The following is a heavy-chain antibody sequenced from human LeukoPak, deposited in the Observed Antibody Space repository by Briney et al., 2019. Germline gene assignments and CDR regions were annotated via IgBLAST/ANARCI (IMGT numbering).Heavy chain of an antibody. CDR3: AKADSYGGNSQLFDF. CDR1: GFTFSSYG. J-gene: IGHJ5*01. V-gene: IGHV3-30*18. Sequence: GGSLRLSWAAAGFTFSSYGMHWVRQAPGKGLEWVAVISYDGSNKYYADSVKGRFTVSRDNSKDTLFLQMKSLRAEDTAVYYCAKADSYGGNSQLFDFWGQGTLVTVSS. CDR2: ISYDGSNK. D-gene: IGHD4-23*01.